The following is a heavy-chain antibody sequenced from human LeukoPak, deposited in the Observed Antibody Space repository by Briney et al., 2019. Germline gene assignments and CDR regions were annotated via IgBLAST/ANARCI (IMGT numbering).Heavy chain of an antibody. J-gene: IGHJ5*02. D-gene: IGHD3-16*01. Sequence: GGSLRLSCAAPGFTFSSYWMHWVRHAPGKGLVWVSRINSDGSSTSYADSVKGRFTISRDNAKNTLYLQMNSLRAEDTAVYYCAREGGLSGFDPWGQGTLVTVSS. CDR2: INSDGSST. V-gene: IGHV3-74*01. CDR3: AREGGLSGFDP. CDR1: GFTFSSYW.